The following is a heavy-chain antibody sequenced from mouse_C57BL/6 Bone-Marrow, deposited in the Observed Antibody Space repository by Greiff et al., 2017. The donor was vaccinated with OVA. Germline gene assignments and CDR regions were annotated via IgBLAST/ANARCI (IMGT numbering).Heavy chain of an antibody. V-gene: IGHV1-15*01. J-gene: IGHJ3*01. D-gene: IGHD2-4*01. CDR3: TRWYDYDGFAY. CDR2: IDPETGGT. CDR1: GYTFTDYE. Sequence: VQVVESGAELVRPGASVTLSCKASGYTFTDYEMHWVKQTPVHGLEWIGAIDPETGGTAYNQKFKGKAILTADKSSSTAYMELRSLTSEDSAVYYCTRWYDYDGFAYWGQGTLVTVSA.